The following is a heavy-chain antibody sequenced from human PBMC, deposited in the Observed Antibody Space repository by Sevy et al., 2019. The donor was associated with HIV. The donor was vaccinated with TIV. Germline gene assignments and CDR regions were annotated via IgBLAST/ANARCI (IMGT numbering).Heavy chain of an antibody. Sequence: RGSLRLSCAASGFNVNDNYMTWVRQAPGKGLEWVSIIHADGSSYYADSVKGRFTMSRDDSKNIVNLQMNSLRADDTAVYYCARDRRFCGNECYLYYYYGMDVWGQGTAVTVSS. D-gene: IGHD3-16*02. V-gene: IGHV3-53*01. CDR3: ARDRRFCGNECYLYYYYGMDV. CDR1: GFNVNDNY. J-gene: IGHJ6*02. CDR2: IHADGSS.